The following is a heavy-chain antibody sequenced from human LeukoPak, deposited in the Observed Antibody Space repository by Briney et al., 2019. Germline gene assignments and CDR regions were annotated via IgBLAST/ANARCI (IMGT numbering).Heavy chain of an antibody. Sequence: GGSLRLSCAASGFVFSASYMSWVRKAPGKGLEWVANIKQDGSEKYYVDSVKGRFTISRDNAKNSLYLQMNSLRAEDTAVYYCARVYADDYSNYFYYYYYYYMDVWGKGTTVTVSS. V-gene: IGHV3-7*01. CDR3: ARVYADDYSNYFYYYYYYYMDV. CDR2: IKQDGSEK. J-gene: IGHJ6*03. D-gene: IGHD4-11*01. CDR1: GFVFSASY.